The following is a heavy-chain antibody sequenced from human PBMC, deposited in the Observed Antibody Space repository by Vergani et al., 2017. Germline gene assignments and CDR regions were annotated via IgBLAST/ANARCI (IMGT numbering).Heavy chain of an antibody. V-gene: IGHV3-23*01. Sequence: EVQLLESGGGLVQPGGSLRLSCAASGFTFSSYAMSWVRQAPGKGLEWVSAISGSGGSTYYADSVKGRFNISRDNSKTTLYLQMNSLRAEDTAVYYCAKGLGDSSGYYYLDYWGQGTLVTVSS. J-gene: IGHJ4*02. CDR1: GFTFSSYA. CDR3: AKGLGDSSGYYYLDY. CDR2: ISGSGGST. D-gene: IGHD3-22*01.